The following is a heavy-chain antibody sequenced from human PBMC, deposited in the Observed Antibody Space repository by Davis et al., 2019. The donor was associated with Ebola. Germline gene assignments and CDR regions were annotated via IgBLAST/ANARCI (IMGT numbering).Heavy chain of an antibody. V-gene: IGHV1-46*01. J-gene: IGHJ5*02. D-gene: IGHD2/OR15-2a*01. CDR1: EYTFTSYY. CDR2: TMPSGGIT. Sequence: AASVKVSCKASEYTFTSYYLHWVRQAPGQGLEWMAITMPSGGITSYAQQFQGRVTMTRDTSTSTVYMGLSSLTSEDTAVYYCARGSPIEISVFDPWGQGTLVTDSS. CDR3: ARGSPIEISVFDP.